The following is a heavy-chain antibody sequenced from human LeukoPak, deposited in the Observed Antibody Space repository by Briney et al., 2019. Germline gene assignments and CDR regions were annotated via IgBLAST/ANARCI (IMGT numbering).Heavy chain of an antibody. V-gene: IGHV3-23*01. CDR3: AKDRRYNTAWARDFDY. J-gene: IGHJ4*02. D-gene: IGHD6-19*01. Sequence: GGSLRLSCAASGFTFSSYAMSWVRQAPGKGLEWVSAVGGSGTSTYYADSVMGRFTISRDNSKNTLYLQMNSLRAEDTAVYYCAKDRRYNTAWARDFDYWGQGTLVTVSS. CDR1: GFTFSSYA. CDR2: VGGSGTST.